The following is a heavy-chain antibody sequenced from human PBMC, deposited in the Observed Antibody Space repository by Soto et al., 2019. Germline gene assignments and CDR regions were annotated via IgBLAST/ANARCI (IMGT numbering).Heavy chain of an antibody. V-gene: IGHV4-34*01. CDR2: INHTGGT. CDR3: ATRITVFGLLIPPFDP. J-gene: IGHJ5*02. CDR1: GGSVSGYY. D-gene: IGHD3-3*01. Sequence: LSLTCAVYGGSVSGYYCNWIRQPPWKGLEWIGEINHTGGTHYNPSLKSRVTMSVDTSKNQFSLRLSSVTAADTAIYYCATRITVFGLLIPPFDPWGQGTQVTVSS.